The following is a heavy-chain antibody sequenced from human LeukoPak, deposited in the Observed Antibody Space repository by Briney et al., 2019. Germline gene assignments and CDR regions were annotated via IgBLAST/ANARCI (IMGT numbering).Heavy chain of an antibody. J-gene: IGHJ4*02. Sequence: PSETLSLTCAVYGGSFSGYYWSWIRQPPGQGLEWIGEINHSGSTNYNPSLKSRVTISVDTSKNQFSLKLSSVTAADTAVYYCARHGRDGYNYGPVVYYWGQGTLVTVSS. CDR1: GGSFSGYY. V-gene: IGHV4-34*01. CDR3: ARHGRDGYNYGPVVYY. CDR2: INHSGST. D-gene: IGHD5-24*01.